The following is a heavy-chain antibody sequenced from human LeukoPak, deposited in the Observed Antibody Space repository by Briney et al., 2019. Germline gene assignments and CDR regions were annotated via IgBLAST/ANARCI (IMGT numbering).Heavy chain of an antibody. J-gene: IGHJ3*02. CDR2: IYHSGST. D-gene: IGHD2-2*02. V-gene: IGHV4-38-2*01. CDR1: GYSISSGYY. CDR3: ASLIAPIYCSSTSCHTGHVFDI. Sequence: SETLSLTCAVSGYSISSGYYCGWIRQPPGKGLEWIGSIYHSGSTYYNPSLKSRVTISVDTSKNQFSLKLSSVTAADTAVYYCASLIAPIYCSSTSCHTGHVFDIWGQGTMVTVSS.